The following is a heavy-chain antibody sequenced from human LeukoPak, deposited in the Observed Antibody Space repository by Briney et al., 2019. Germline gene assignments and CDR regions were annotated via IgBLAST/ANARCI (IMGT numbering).Heavy chain of an antibody. D-gene: IGHD3-22*01. CDR1: GFILSSYW. CDR2: IKQDGSEK. V-gene: IGHV3-7*01. J-gene: IGHJ4*02. Sequence: GGSLRLSCAASGFILSSYWMSWVRQAPGKGLEWVANIKQDGSEKYYVDSVKGRFTISRDNAKNSLYLQMNSLRAEDTAVYYCARDIGRYYYDSSGYSYWGQGTLVTVSS. CDR3: ARDIGRYYYDSSGYSY.